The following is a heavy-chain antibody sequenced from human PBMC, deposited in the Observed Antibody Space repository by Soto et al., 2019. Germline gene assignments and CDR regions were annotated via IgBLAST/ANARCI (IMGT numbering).Heavy chain of an antibody. CDR3: ANYHPFQH. J-gene: IGHJ4*02. D-gene: IGHD2-2*01. CDR1: GFSFSGYW. CDR2: IKPDGSED. V-gene: IGHV3-7*03. Sequence: EVQLVESGGGLVQPGGSLRLSCAASGFSFSGYWMSWVRQAPGQGLEWVACIKPDGSEDNYVDSVKGRFTISRDNAKNSLFLQRNSQSAEDPAVYYCANYHPFQHWGQGPLVTVPS.